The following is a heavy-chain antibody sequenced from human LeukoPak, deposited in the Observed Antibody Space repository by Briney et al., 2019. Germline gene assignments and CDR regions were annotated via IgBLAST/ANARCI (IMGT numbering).Heavy chain of an antibody. V-gene: IGHV3-23*01. J-gene: IGHJ4*02. CDR3: AKDQSKGAAYDRPHGAY. CDR2: ISGSGGST. CDR1: GFTFSSYA. D-gene: IGHD3-22*01. Sequence: PGGSLRLSCAASGFTFSSYAMSWVRQAPGKGLEWVSAISGSGGSTYYADSVKGRFTISRDNSKNTLYLQMNSLRAEDTAVYYCAKDQSKGAAYDRPHGAYWGQGTLVTVSS.